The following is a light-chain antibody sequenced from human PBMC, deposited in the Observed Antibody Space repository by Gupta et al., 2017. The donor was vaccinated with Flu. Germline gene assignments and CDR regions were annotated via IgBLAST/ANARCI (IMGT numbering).Light chain of an antibody. CDR2: GNN. Sequence: QSVLAQPPSASGTPGQRVTLPCSGGSPNTGSNTVNWYQQVPGTAPKLLIYGNNQRPSGVPDRFSGSKSGTSASLAISGLQSEDEADYYCAAWDDSLNGHYVFGTGTKVTVL. V-gene: IGLV1-44*01. CDR3: AAWDDSLNGHYV. J-gene: IGLJ1*01. CDR1: SPNTGSNT.